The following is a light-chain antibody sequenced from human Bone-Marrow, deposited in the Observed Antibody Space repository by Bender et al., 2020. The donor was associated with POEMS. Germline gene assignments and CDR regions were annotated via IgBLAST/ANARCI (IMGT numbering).Light chain of an antibody. CDR1: NSDTGSSDS. CDR3: GVFKTSGTVV. J-gene: IGLJ1*01. CDR2: DIN. V-gene: IGLV2-14*01. Sequence: QSALTQPAFVSRSPGQSITISCTGTNSDTGSSDSVSWYQQSTGGAPRLIIYDINRRPSGIPSRFSGSKSGATASLTISGLQPDDEADFYCGVFKTSGTVVFGTGSKLTVL.